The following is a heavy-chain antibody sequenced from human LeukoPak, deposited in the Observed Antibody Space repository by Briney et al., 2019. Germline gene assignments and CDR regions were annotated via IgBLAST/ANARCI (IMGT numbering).Heavy chain of an antibody. D-gene: IGHD5-12*01. CDR3: ANVKWLRTIYFDY. J-gene: IGHJ4*02. CDR1: GFTFSSYA. Sequence: PGGSLRLSCAASGFTFSSYAMSWVRQAPGKGLEWVSAISGSGGSTYYADSVKGRFTISRDNSKNTLYLQMNSLRAEDTAVYYRANVKWLRTIYFDYWGQGTLVTVSS. CDR2: ISGSGGST. V-gene: IGHV3-23*01.